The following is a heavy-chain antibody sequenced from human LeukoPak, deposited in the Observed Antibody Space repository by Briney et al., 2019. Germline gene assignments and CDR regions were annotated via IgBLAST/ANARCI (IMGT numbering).Heavy chain of an antibody. D-gene: IGHD4-23*01. CDR2: ISSSSSTI. CDR1: GFTFSGYT. CDR3: AMRTLGGTSTRDY. V-gene: IGHV3-48*01. J-gene: IGHJ4*02. Sequence: GGSLRLSCAASGFTFSGYTINWVRQAPGKGLEWVSYISSSSSTIYYADSVKGRFTISRDNAKNSLYLQMNSLRAEDTAVYYCAMRTLGGTSTRDYWGQGTLVTVSS.